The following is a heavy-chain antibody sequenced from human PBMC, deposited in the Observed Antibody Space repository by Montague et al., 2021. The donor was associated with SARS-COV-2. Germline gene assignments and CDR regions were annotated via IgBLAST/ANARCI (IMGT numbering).Heavy chain of an antibody. D-gene: IGHD3-10*01. CDR1: GGSLSGYY. J-gene: IGHJ6*02. Sequence: SETLSLTCAVYGGSLSGYYWSWIRQPPEKGLEWIGEINHSATTKYDPSLKSPVTISIDTSKNQFSLKMTSVTAADTATYYCASGIYPSGSYYNRYYDGLNIWGPGTTVTVSS. V-gene: IGHV4-34*01. CDR2: INHSATT. CDR3: ASGIYPSGSYYNRYYDGLNI.